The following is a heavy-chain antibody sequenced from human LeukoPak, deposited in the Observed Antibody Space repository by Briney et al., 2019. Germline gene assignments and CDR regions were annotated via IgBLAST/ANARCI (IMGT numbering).Heavy chain of an antibody. CDR3: ATDGYDFCSGSYYYYGMDV. CDR2: IYTSGST. J-gene: IGHJ6*02. Sequence: TSQTLSLACTVSGGSISSGSYYWSWIRQPAGKGLEWIGRIYTSGSTNYNPSLKSRVTISVDTSKNQFSLKLSSVTAADTAVYYCATDGYDFCSGSYYYYGMDVWGQGTTVTVSS. V-gene: IGHV4-61*02. D-gene: IGHD3-3*01. CDR1: GGSISSGSYY.